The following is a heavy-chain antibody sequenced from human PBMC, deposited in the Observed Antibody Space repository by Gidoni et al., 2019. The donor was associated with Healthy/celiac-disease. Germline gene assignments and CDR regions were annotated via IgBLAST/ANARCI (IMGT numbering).Heavy chain of an antibody. D-gene: IGHD4-17*01. Sequence: QVQLVESGGGLVKPGGSLRLPCAASGFTFSYYYMSWIRQAPGKGLEWVSYISSSSSYTNYADSVKGRFTISRDNAKNSLYLQMNSLRAEDTAVYYCASGPDYGGNRYWGQGTLVTVSS. CDR2: ISSSSSYT. V-gene: IGHV3-11*06. J-gene: IGHJ4*02. CDR3: ASGPDYGGNRY. CDR1: GFTFSYYY.